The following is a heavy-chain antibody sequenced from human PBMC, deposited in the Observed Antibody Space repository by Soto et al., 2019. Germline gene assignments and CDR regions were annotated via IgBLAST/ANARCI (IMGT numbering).Heavy chain of an antibody. D-gene: IGHD3-3*01. Sequence: QLQLQESGPGLVKPSETLSLTCTVSGGSISSSSYYWGWIRQPPGKGLEWIGSIYYSGSTYYNPSLKSRVTISVDTSKNQFSLKLSSVTAADTAVYYCARHNGPHYDFWSGYYPSNWFDPWGQGTLVTVSS. CDR1: GGSISSSSYY. CDR2: IYYSGST. J-gene: IGHJ5*02. V-gene: IGHV4-39*01. CDR3: ARHNGPHYDFWSGYYPSNWFDP.